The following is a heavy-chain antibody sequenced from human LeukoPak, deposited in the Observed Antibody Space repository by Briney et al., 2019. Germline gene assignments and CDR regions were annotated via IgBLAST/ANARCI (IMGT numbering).Heavy chain of an antibody. CDR3: AKSLVLLWFGEPYFDY. CDR2: ISWNSGSI. V-gene: IGHV3-9*01. D-gene: IGHD3-10*01. J-gene: IGHJ4*02. CDR1: GFTFDDYA. Sequence: GGSLRLSCAASGFTFDDYAMHWVRQAPGKGLEWVSGISWNSGSIGYADSVKGRFTISRDNAKNSLYLQMNSLRAEDTALYYCAKSLVLLWFGEPYFDYWGQGTLVTVSS.